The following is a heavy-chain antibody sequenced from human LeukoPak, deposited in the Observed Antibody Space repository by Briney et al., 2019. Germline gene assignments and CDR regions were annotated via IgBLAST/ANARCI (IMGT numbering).Heavy chain of an antibody. V-gene: IGHV1-3*01. J-gene: IGHJ4*02. Sequence: ASVKVSCKTSGYSFTTSLYTIHWMRQAPGHRPEWMGYINAGTGNTKYSQKFQGRVTITADTSAITVYMELSSLTSEDTAVYYCTRDSDTTGWSWVHWGQGTQVTVSS. D-gene: IGHD6-19*01. CDR3: TRDSDTTGWSWVH. CDR1: GYSFTTSLYT. CDR2: INAGTGNT.